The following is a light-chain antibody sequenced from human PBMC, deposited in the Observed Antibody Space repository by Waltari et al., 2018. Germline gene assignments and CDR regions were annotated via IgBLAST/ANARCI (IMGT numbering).Light chain of an antibody. V-gene: IGLV2-14*01. CDR2: EVS. Sequence: QSALTQPASVSGSPGQSITISCTGTSSDVGQYTYVAWYHQHPGKAPTLIIYEVSNRPSGVSNRFSGSKSGNTASLTISGLQAEDEADYYCSSYTSSSTWVLGGGTKLTVL. J-gene: IGLJ3*02. CDR3: SSYTSSSTWV. CDR1: SSDVGQYTY.